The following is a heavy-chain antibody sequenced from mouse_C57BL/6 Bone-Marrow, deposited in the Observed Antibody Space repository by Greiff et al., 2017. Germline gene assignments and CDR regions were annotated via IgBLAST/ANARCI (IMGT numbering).Heavy chain of an antibody. J-gene: IGHJ2*01. D-gene: IGHD2-4*01. CDR3: TTGIYYDYDEGDY. V-gene: IGHV14-4*01. CDR1: GFNIKDDY. CDR2: IDPENGDT. Sequence: EVQLQQSGAELVRPGASVKLSCTASGFNIKDDYMHWLKQRPEQGLEWIGWIDPENGDTEYASKFQGKATITADTSSNTAYLQRSSLTSEDTAVYYCTTGIYYDYDEGDYWGQGTTRTVSS.